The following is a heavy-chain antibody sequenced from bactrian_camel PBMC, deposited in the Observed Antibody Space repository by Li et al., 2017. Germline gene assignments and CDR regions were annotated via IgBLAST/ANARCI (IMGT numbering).Heavy chain of an antibody. CDR2: IDTDGST. J-gene: IGHJ4*01. CDR1: GYTYGGYD. CDR3: AADELWIGYIGRPPLECPAQY. D-gene: IGHD1*01. V-gene: IGHV3S53*01. Sequence: HVQLVESGGGSVQAGGSLRLSCVVSGYTYGGYDYCMGWFRQAPGKEREGVAAIDTDGSTSYADSENGRFTISRDNDKGTLYLQMNNLKPEDSAIYYCAADELWIGYIGRPPLECPAQYWGRGTQVTVS.